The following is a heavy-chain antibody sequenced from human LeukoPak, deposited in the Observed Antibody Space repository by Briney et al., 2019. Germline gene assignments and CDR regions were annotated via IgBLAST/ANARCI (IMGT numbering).Heavy chain of an antibody. D-gene: IGHD5-18*01. Sequence: SETLSLTYTVSGGSISSYYWSWIRQPPGKGLEWIGYIYYSGSTNYNPSLKSRVTISVDTSKNQFSLKLSSVTAADTAVYYCARRPMDTAQFDYWGQGTLVTVSS. CDR2: IYYSGST. J-gene: IGHJ4*02. CDR1: GGSISSYY. CDR3: ARRPMDTAQFDY. V-gene: IGHV4-59*08.